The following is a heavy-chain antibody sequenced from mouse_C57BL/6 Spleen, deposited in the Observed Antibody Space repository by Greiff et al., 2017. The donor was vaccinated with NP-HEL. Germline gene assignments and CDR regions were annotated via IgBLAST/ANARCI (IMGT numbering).Heavy chain of an antibody. V-gene: IGHV1-69*01. D-gene: IGHD1-1*01. Sequence: VQLQQPGAELVMPGASVKLSCKASGYTFTSYWMHWVKQRPGQGLEWIGEIDPSDSYTNYNQKFKGKSTLTADKSSSTAYMQLSSLTSEDSAVYYCARGAGYGSTWFAYWGQGTLVTVSA. J-gene: IGHJ3*01. CDR1: GYTFTSYW. CDR2: IDPSDSYT. CDR3: ARGAGYGSTWFAY.